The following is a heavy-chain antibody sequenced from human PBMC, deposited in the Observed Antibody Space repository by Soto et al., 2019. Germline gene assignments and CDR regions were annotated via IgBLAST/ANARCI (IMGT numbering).Heavy chain of an antibody. J-gene: IGHJ2*01. CDR2: IYYSGST. CDR1: GGSISSYY. CDR3: VRHAGTYYYDSSGYDSKYFDL. Sequence: SETLSLTCTVSGGSISSYYWSWIRQPPGKGLEWIGYIYYSGSTNYNPSLKSRVTISVDTSKNQFSLKLSSVTAADTAVYYCVRHAGTYYYDSSGYDSKYFDLWGRGTLVTVSS. V-gene: IGHV4-59*08. D-gene: IGHD3-22*01.